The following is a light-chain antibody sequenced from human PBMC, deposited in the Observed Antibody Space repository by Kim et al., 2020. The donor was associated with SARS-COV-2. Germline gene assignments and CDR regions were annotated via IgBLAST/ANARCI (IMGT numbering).Light chain of an antibody. CDR3: PQYSSSPNT. CDR1: QSVSSNQ. J-gene: IGKJ2*01. V-gene: IGKV3-20*01. CDR2: GAS. Sequence: EIVLTQSPGTLSLSPGEGATLSCRASQSVSSNQLAWFQQKRGQAPRLLIYGASSRSSGIPDRFSGSGSGTDFTLTISRLEPEDFTVYYSPQYSSSPNTFGQGTKLEI.